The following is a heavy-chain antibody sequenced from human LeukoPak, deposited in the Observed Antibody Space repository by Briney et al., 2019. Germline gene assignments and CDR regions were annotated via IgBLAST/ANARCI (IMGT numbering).Heavy chain of an antibody. Sequence: GASVKVSCKASGYTVASYGLSWVRQAPGQGLEWMGWISAHNGYPNYAQKLQGRLTMTTDTSTSTAYMELRSLTSDDTAVYYYATTRESIVVVTTPYDAFDIWGQGTMVTVSS. D-gene: IGHD3-22*01. CDR2: ISAHNGYP. CDR3: ATTRESIVVVTTPYDAFDI. J-gene: IGHJ3*02. V-gene: IGHV1-18*01. CDR1: GYTVASYG.